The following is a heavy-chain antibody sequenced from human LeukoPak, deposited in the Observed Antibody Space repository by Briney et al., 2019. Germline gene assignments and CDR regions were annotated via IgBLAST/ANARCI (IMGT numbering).Heavy chain of an antibody. J-gene: IGHJ4*02. D-gene: IGHD3-16*01. CDR1: GFTYSSYA. V-gene: IGHV3-23*01. CDR3: AKHCVWGSPRSPFDY. CDR2: ISGCGGST. Sequence: GGSLSLSRATSGFTYSSYAMRWVRQAPGRGLEWVYAISGCGGSTFYADSVKGRFTISRDNSKNTLYLQMNSLRAEDTAVYYCAKHCVWGSPRSPFDYWGQGTLVTVSS.